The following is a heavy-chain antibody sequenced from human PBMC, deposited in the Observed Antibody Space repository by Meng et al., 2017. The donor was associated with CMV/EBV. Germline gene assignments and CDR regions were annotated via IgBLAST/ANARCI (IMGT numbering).Heavy chain of an antibody. V-gene: IGHV3-30*02. CDR2: IRYDGSNK. Sequence: GGSLRLSCAASGFTFSSYGMHWVRQAPGKGLAWVAFIRYDGSNKYYADSVKGRFTISRDNSKNTLYLQMNSLRAEDTAVYYCAKVEGYCSSTSCAIDAFDIWGQGTMVTVSS. J-gene: IGHJ3*02. D-gene: IGHD2-2*01. CDR1: GFTFSSYG. CDR3: AKVEGYCSSTSCAIDAFDI.